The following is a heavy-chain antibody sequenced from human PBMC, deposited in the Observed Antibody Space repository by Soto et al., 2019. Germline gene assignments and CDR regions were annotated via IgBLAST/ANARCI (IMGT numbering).Heavy chain of an antibody. CDR2: MLFDGSDK. J-gene: IGHJ6*02. D-gene: IGHD6-19*01. Sequence: SLRLSCAASRFTFSGYAMHLVRQAPGKGLEWVTFMLFDGSDKYYADSVKGRFTISRENSKNTLYLQMNNLRAADTAVYYCASEVIAVAGSLDVWGQGTTVTVS. CDR1: RFTFSGYA. CDR3: ASEVIAVAGSLDV. V-gene: IGHV3-30-3*01.